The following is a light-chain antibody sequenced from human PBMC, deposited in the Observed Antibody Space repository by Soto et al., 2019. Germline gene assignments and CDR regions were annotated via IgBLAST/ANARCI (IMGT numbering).Light chain of an antibody. CDR3: QQYGRPPNT. J-gene: IGKJ2*01. V-gene: IGKV3-20*01. Sequence: EIALTQSPGTLSFSPGERATLSCRAGQSVSSSYLAWYQQKPGQAPRLRIYGASSRATGIPDRFSGSGSGTDVTLTISRLEPEEFAVYYCQQYGRPPNTFGQGTKLDIK. CDR1: QSVSSSY. CDR2: GAS.